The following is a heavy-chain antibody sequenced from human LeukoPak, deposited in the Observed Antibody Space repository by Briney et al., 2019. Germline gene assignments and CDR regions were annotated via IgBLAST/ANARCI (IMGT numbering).Heavy chain of an antibody. V-gene: IGHV4-39*01. CDR1: GGSISSSSYY. D-gene: IGHD2-2*01. J-gene: IGHJ4*02. Sequence: PSETLSLTCSVSGGSISSSSYYWGWIRQPPGKGLEWIGSIHYSGTTYYNLFLRSRVTISVDTSKNQFSLKLSSVTAADTAVYCCVSAGPKVDFDYWGQGTLVTVSS. CDR2: IHYSGTT. CDR3: VSAGPKVDFDY.